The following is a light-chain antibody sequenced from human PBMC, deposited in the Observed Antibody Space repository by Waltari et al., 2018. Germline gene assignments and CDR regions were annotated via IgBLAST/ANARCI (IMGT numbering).Light chain of an antibody. CDR1: SSDVGGYNY. J-gene: IGLJ1*01. CDR3: SSYTSSSTLWV. CDR2: EVS. Sequence: QSALTQPASVSGSPGPSITISCPGTSSDVGGYNYVSWYQQHPGKAPKLMIYEVSNRPSGVSNRFSGSKSGNTASLTISGLQAEDEADYYCSSYTSSSTLWVFGTGTKVTVL. V-gene: IGLV2-14*01.